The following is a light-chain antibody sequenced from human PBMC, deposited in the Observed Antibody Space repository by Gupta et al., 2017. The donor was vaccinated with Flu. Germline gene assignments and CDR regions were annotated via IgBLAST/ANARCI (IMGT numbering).Light chain of an antibody. CDR3: QVWDLINYDEV. CDR1: NIGSKV. V-gene: IGLV3-21*02. J-gene: IGLJ2*01. CDR2: VER. Sequence: NIGSKVVHWYQNKSCHAPVLVVYVERVRPSGIPERFYGCNSGNTATLTSTRVEAGDEADYYWQVWDLINYDEVFGGWTKLTVL.